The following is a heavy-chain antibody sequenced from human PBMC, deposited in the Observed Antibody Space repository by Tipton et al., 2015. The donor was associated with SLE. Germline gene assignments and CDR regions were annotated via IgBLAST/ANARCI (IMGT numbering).Heavy chain of an antibody. Sequence: LRLSCAASGFTFSSYAMHWVRQPPGKGLEWIGEINHSGSTNYNPSLKSRVTISVDTSKNQFSLKLSSVTTADTAVYYCARGIAAAGVIFDYWGQGTLVTVSS. V-gene: IGHV4-34*01. CDR1: GFTFSSYA. J-gene: IGHJ4*02. CDR3: ARGIAAAGVIFDY. D-gene: IGHD6-13*01. CDR2: INHSGST.